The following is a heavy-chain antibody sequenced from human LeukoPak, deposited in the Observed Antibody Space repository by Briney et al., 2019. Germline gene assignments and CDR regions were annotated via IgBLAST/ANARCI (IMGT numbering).Heavy chain of an antibody. CDR1: GGSISTYY. CDR2: ISYSGST. D-gene: IGHD6-19*01. CDR3: ARVGRRIAVAGQNLNWFDP. V-gene: IGHV4-59*01. Sequence: SETLSLTCTVSGGSISTYYWSWIRQPPGKGLEWIGYISYSGSTNYNPSLKSRVTMSVDTSQNQFSLRLSSVTTADTAVYYCARVGRRIAVAGQNLNWFDPWGQGTLVTVSS. J-gene: IGHJ5*02.